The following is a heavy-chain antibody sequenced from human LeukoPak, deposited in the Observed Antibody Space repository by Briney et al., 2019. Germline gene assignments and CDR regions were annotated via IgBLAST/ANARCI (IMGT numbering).Heavy chain of an antibody. CDR2: IWYDGSNK. D-gene: IGHD6-19*01. J-gene: IGHJ5*02. V-gene: IGHV3-33*01. CDR1: GFTFSSYG. Sequence: GGSLRLSCAASGFTFSSYGMHWVRQAPGKGLEWVAVIWYDGSNKYYADSVKGRFTISRDNSKNTLYLQMNSLRAEDTAVYYCARDLSTAVPWFDPWGQGTLVTVSS. CDR3: ARDLSTAVPWFDP.